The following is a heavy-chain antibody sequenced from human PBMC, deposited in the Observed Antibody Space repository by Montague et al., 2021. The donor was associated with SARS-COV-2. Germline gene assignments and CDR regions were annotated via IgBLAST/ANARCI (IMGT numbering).Heavy chain of an antibody. CDR2: ISYTGRT. D-gene: IGHD2-8*01. CDR1: GGSISSPDYY. J-gene: IGHJ4*02. Sequence: SETLSLTCTVSGGSISSPDYYWGWIRQSPGKGLEWIGSISYTGRTYYNPSLRSRVSFSMDTSKNHFSLSLSSVTVADTAVYFCARQLPSYCATNKCYPYYLEGWAQGARATVSS. V-gene: IGHV4-39*01. CDR3: ARQLPSYCATNKCYPYYLEG.